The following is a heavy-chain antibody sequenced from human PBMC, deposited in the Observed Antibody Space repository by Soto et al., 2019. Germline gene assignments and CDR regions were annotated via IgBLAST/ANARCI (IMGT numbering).Heavy chain of an antibody. CDR3: AREDY. J-gene: IGHJ4*02. CDR1: GFTFSSYA. Sequence: GGSLKLSCAASGFTFSSYAMHWVRQAPGKGLEWVAVISYDGSNKYYADSVKGRFTISRDNSKNTLYLQMNSLRAEDTAVYYCAREDYWGQGTLVTVSS. V-gene: IGHV3-30*04. CDR2: ISYDGSNK.